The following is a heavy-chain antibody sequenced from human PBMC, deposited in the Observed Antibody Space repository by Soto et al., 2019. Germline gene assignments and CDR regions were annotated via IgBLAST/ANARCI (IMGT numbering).Heavy chain of an antibody. Sequence: QVQLQQWGAGPLRPLETLSLTCGVSGGSFSGYYWAWIRQSPGKGLEWIGEINDRGSINYNPSLKSRVSISVDTSKKHYSPTLRSGTAAATAVYSCAGESHDILTGPPWVWYFYLWGRGTLVTVSS. D-gene: IGHD3-9*01. J-gene: IGHJ2*01. V-gene: IGHV4-34*01. CDR3: AGESHDILTGPPWVWYFYL. CDR1: GGSFSGYY. CDR2: INDRGSI.